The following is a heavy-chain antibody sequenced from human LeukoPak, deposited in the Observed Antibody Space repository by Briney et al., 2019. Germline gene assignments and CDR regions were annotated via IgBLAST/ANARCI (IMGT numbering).Heavy chain of an antibody. V-gene: IGHV4-59*02. J-gene: IGHJ2*01. D-gene: IGHD2-21*01. CDR3: AREANSPTARYWYFDL. CDR1: GGSVSSYY. Sequence: SETLSLTCTVSGGSVSSYYWSWMRQSPGKGLEWIGYVYYSGSTNYNPALKSRVTISLDTSENQFSLKLSSVAAADTAVYYCAREANSPTARYWYFDLWGRGTQVTVSS. CDR2: VYYSGST.